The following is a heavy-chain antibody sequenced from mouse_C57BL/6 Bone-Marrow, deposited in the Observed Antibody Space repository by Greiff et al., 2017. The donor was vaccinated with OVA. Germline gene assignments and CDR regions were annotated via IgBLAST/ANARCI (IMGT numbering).Heavy chain of an antibody. CDR1: GYTFTSYW. CDR3: ARGYDGYYLYYYAMDY. J-gene: IGHJ4*01. D-gene: IGHD2-3*01. Sequence: QVQLKQPGAELVRPGSSVKLSCKASGYTFTSYWMHWVKQRPIQGLEWIGNIDPSDSETHYNQKFKDKATLTVDKSSSTAYMQLSSLTSEDSAVYYCARGYDGYYLYYYAMDYWGQGTSVTVSS. CDR2: IDPSDSET. V-gene: IGHV1-52*01.